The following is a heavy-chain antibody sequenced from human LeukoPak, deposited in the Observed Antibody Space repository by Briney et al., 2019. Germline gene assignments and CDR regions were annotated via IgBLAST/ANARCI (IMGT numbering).Heavy chain of an antibody. CDR2: IYPGDSDT. V-gene: IGHV5-51*01. CDR3: TRRNDWYFDL. Sequence: GESLKISCKGSGYSFTSYWIGWVRQMPGKGLEWMGIIYPGDSDTRYSPSFQGQVTISVDKPIPTAYLQWSSLKASDSAMYYCTRRNDWYFDLWGRGTLVTVSS. CDR1: GYSFTSYW. J-gene: IGHJ2*01.